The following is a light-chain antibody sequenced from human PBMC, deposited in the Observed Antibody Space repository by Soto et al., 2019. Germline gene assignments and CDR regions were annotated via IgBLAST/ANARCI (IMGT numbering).Light chain of an antibody. CDR1: HSVNNN. CDR2: GAS. J-gene: IGKJ1*01. Sequence: ETVLTQSPATLSVSPGETATLSCRAEHSVNNNLVWYQQKPGQAPRLLIYGASTRATGIPATFSGSGSGTEFTLTISSLQSEDFAVYYCQQYNNWPHTFGQGTKVDIK. CDR3: QQYNNWPHT. V-gene: IGKV3-15*01.